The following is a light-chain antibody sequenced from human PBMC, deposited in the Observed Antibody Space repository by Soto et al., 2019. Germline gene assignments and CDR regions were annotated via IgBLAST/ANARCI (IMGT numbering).Light chain of an antibody. CDR3: GTWDXXLNAGV. CDR1: SSNIGNNY. V-gene: IGLV1-51*02. J-gene: IGLJ3*02. Sequence: QSVLTQPPSVSAAPGQKVTISCSGGSSNIGNNYVSWFQQLPGTAPKLLIYENNKRPSGIPDRFSGSKSGTSATLGITGLXTEXXAXXYCGTWDXXLNAGVFGGGTKLTVL. CDR2: ENN.